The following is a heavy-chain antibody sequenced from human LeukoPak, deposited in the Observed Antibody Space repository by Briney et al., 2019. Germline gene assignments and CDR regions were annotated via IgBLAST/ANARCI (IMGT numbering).Heavy chain of an antibody. D-gene: IGHD4-17*01. CDR3: ARDRNYGDSTYDAFDI. J-gene: IGHJ3*02. CDR2: IYYSGST. CDR1: GDSFSSGDYY. V-gene: IGHV4-30-4*01. Sequence: SETLSLTCTVSGDSFSSGDYYWSWIRQPPGKGLEWIGYIYYSGSTHYNPSLKSRVTISVDTSKNQFSLKVSSVTAADTAVYYCARDRNYGDSTYDAFDIWGQGTMVTVSS.